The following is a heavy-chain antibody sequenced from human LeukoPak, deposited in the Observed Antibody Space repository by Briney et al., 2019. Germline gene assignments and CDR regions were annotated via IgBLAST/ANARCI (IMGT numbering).Heavy chain of an antibody. J-gene: IGHJ4*02. Sequence: PGRSLRLSCAASGFTFSAYGMHCVRQAPGKGLEWVAIISYDGSNKYYPDSVKGRFTISRDDSKNTLYLQMNSLRTEDTAVYYCAKELTRPNRPVAGLNYWGQGTLVTVSS. CDR2: ISYDGSNK. D-gene: IGHD6-19*01. CDR3: AKELTRPNRPVAGLNY. V-gene: IGHV3-30*18. CDR1: GFTFSAYG.